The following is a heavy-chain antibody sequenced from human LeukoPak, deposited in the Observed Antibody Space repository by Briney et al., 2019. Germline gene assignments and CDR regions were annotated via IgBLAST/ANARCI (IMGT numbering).Heavy chain of an antibody. CDR2: FDPEDGET. Sequence: ASVKVSCKASGGTFSRHAISWVRQAPGQGLEWMGGFDPEDGETIYAQKFQGRVTMTEDTSTDTAYMELSSLRSEDTAVYHCATVGSYYDILTGFDYWGQGTLVTVSS. J-gene: IGHJ4*02. CDR1: GGTFSRHA. CDR3: ATVGSYYDILTGFDY. D-gene: IGHD3-9*01. V-gene: IGHV1-24*01.